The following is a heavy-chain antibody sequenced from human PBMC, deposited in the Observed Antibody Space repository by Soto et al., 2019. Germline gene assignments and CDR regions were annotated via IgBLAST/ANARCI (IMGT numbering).Heavy chain of an antibody. V-gene: IGHV5-51*01. D-gene: IGHD3-22*01. CDR3: ARHNHYYDSSDYFNWFDP. Sequence: PGESLKISCKGSGYSFTSYWIGWVRQMPGKGLESMGIIYPGDSDTRYSPSFQGQVTISADKSISTAYLQWSSLKASDTAIYYCARHNHYYDSSDYFNWFDPWGQGTLVTVSS. J-gene: IGHJ5*02. CDR2: IYPGDSDT. CDR1: GYSFTSYW.